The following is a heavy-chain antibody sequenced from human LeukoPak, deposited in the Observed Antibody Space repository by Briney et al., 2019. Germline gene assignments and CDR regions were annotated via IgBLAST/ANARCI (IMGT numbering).Heavy chain of an antibody. CDR1: GGSISSGSYY. D-gene: IGHD2-2*01. V-gene: IGHV4-61*02. CDR3: ARDVVVPAANRYYFDY. J-gene: IGHJ4*02. Sequence: SQTLSLTCTVSGGSISSGSYYWSWIRQPAGKGLEWIGRIYTSGSTNYNPSLKSRVTISVDTSKNQFSLKLSSVTAADTAVYYCARDVVVPAANRYYFDYWGQGTLVTVSS. CDR2: IYTSGST.